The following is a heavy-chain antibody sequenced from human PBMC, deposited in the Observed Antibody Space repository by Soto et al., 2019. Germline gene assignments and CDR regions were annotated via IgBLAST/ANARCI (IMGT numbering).Heavy chain of an antibody. D-gene: IGHD2-15*01. Sequence: EVQLVESGGDLVQPGGSLRLSCAASGFSVNSKYMSWVRQAPGKGLEWVSLIQSGGSTYYAGSVKGRFTISRDFSANTLVLQMHSLRVEDTAVYYCTRDDVHCNGVRSYGVPMAVWGTGNTVTASA. CDR3: TRDDVHCNGVRSYGVPMAV. CDR1: GFSVNSKY. CDR2: IQSGGST. V-gene: IGHV3-66*01. J-gene: IGHJ6*04.